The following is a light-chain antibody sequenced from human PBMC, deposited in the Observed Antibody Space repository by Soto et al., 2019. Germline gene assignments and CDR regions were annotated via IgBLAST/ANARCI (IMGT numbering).Light chain of an antibody. CDR1: QRVNIN. CDR2: GAS. CDR3: QQYNNWPRT. Sequence: EIVMTQSPATLSVSPGERATLSCRASQRVNINLAWYQQKPGQAPRLLIYGASTRATSIPARFSGSGAGTEFTLTISSLQSEDFGVYYCQQYNNWPRTFGQGTKVEIK. J-gene: IGKJ1*01. V-gene: IGKV3-15*01.